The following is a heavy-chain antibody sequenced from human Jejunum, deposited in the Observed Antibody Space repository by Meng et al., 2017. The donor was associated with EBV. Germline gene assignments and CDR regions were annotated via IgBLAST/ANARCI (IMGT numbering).Heavy chain of an antibody. CDR1: GYTFTTYA. CDR2: INGRNGDT. V-gene: IGHV1-3*01. Sequence: QLMQSGPELKRPGTPVKISCRASGYTFTTYAIHWVRPAPGQSLEWMGWINGRNGDTRFSQKFHDRVVITRDTSANTAYMEVSSLTSEDTAVYYCARDTVPGAMTTFDLWGQGTLVTVSS. CDR3: ARDTVPGAMTTFDL. D-gene: IGHD1-14*01. J-gene: IGHJ4*02.